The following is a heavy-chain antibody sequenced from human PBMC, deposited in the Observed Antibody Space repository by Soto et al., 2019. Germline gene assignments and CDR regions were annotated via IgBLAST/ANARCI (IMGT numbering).Heavy chain of an antibody. J-gene: IGHJ4*02. D-gene: IGHD3-3*01. Sequence: QLQLQESGPGLVKPSETLSLICTVSGDSISSGRYHWGWIRQPPGKGLEFIETIHYTGNTHYNPSISSGVDVVVGISKSGVEESGGTEVGAGTSVYYCARGDGFGVVTPFMDYWSQGTLVTVSS. CDR1: GDSISSGRYH. CDR2: IHYTGNT. V-gene: IGHV4-39*01. CDR3: ARGDGFGVVTPFMDY.